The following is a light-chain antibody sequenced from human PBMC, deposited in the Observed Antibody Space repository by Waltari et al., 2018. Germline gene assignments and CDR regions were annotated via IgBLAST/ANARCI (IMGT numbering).Light chain of an antibody. CDR2: SVS. V-gene: IGLV2-23*02. CDR3: SSYAGSSKGV. CDR1: NSDVRNYKR. J-gene: IGLJ2*01. Sequence: QAALTQPPSVSGSPGQSHTISCTGTNSDVRNYKRVSWYQQHPGKAPKLMIYSVSKRPAGVSVRFSASKSGDMASLTISGSQPEDEAEYFCSSYAGSSKGVFGGGTKVTVL.